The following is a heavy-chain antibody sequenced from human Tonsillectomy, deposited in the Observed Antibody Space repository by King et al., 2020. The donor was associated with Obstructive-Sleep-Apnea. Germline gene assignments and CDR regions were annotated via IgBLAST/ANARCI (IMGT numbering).Heavy chain of an antibody. CDR2: IYYSGNT. J-gene: IGHJ4*02. CDR3: ARRNFASNPANHLYFDY. CDR1: GGSISSGDYY. Sequence: VQLQESGPGLVKPLQTLSLTCSVSGGSISSGDYYWSWIRQPPGKGLEWIGYIYYSGNTFHNPSLQSRVMISIDPSKNQFSLKLTSVTAADTAVYYCARRNFASNPANHLYFDYWGQGTLVTVSS. D-gene: IGHD4-11*01. V-gene: IGHV4-30-4*01.